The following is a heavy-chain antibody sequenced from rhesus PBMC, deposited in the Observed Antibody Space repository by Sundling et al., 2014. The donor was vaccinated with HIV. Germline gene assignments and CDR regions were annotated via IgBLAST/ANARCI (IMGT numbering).Heavy chain of an antibody. V-gene: IGHV3-30*02. CDR3: TTTTLFIAGTMKVNFDY. CDR2: IKRKADGETA. Sequence: EVQLVESGAGLVQPGGSLRLSCAASGFTFSNSWMSWVRQAPGKGLEWVARIKRKADGETADYAASVKGRFTISRDDSKNTLYLQMNSLKTEDTAVYYCTTTTLFIAGTMKVNFDYWGQGVLVTVSS. CDR1: GFTFSNSW. J-gene: IGHJ4*01. D-gene: IGHD1-1-1*01.